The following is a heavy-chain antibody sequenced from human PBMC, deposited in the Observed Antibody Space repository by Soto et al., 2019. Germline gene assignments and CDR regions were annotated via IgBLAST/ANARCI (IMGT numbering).Heavy chain of an antibody. CDR1: GGSISSSSYY. V-gene: IGHV4-39*07. CDR3: ARDLSTVTENYFDY. J-gene: IGHJ4*02. CDR2: IYYSGST. Sequence: SETLSLTCTVSGGSISSSSYYWGWIRQPPGKGLEWIGNIYYSGSTNYNPSLKSRVTISVDTSKNQFSLKLSSVTAADTAVYYCARDLSTVTENYFDYWGQGTLVTVSS. D-gene: IGHD4-17*01.